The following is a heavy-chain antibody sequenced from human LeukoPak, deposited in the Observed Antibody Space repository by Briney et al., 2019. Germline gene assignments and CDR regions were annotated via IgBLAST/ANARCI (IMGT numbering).Heavy chain of an antibody. CDR2: ISGSGGST. D-gene: IGHD3-9*01. V-gene: IGHV3-23*01. J-gene: IGHJ4*02. Sequence: GGSLRLSCAASGFIFRNYAMSWVRQAPGKGLEWVSSISGSGGSTYYADSVKGRFTISRDNSKNTLYLQMNSLRAEDTAVYYCAKSARFDWYIDYWGQGTLVTVSS. CDR3: AKSARFDWYIDY. CDR1: GFIFRNYA.